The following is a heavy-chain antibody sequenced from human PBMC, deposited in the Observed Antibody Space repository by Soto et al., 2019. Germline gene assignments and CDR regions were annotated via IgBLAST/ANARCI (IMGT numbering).Heavy chain of an antibody. CDR2: IYSGGYT. CDR3: ATHPGGGGY. CDR1: GFTVSNNY. J-gene: IGHJ4*02. D-gene: IGHD3-10*01. Sequence: EVQLVESGGGLIQPGGSLRLSCAVSGFTVSNNYMSWVRQAPGKGLEGVSVIYSGGYTAYGDSVKGRFTISRDNSKNTLFLQKKSLGAADVGVFNGATHPGGGGYWGQGTLVTVSS. V-gene: IGHV3-53*01.